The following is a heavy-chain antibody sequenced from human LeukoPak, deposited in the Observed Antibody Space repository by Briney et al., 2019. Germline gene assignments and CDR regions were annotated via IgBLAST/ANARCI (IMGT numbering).Heavy chain of an antibody. D-gene: IGHD4-11*01. CDR1: GGSISGYY. CDR2: IYYSGST. Sequence: SSETLSLTCTVSGGSISGYYWSWIRQPPGKGLEWIGYIYYSGSTNYNPSLKSRVTISVDTSKNQFSLKLSSVTAADTAVYYCARHLHEGMDVWGQGTTVTVSS. V-gene: IGHV4-59*08. J-gene: IGHJ6*02. CDR3: ARHLHEGMDV.